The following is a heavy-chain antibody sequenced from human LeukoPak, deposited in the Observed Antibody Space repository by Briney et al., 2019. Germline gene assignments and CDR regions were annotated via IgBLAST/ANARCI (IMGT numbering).Heavy chain of an antibody. J-gene: IGHJ6*03. V-gene: IGHV4-4*07. CDR3: ARDVEGITMVRGVISHYYYYMDV. CDR2: IYTSGST. D-gene: IGHD3-10*01. Sequence: SETLSLTCTVSGGSINIYYWSWIRQPAGKGLEWIGRIYTSGSTNYNPSLKSRVTISVDTSKNQFSLKLSSVTAADTAVYYCARDVEGITMVRGVISHYYYYMDVWGKGTTVTISS. CDR1: GGSINIYY.